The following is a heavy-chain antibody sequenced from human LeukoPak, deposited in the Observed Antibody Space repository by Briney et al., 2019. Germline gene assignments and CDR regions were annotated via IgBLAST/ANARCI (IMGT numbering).Heavy chain of an antibody. D-gene: IGHD2-15*01. CDR3: ARDHGDIVVVVAATPYYYMDV. V-gene: IGHV3-23*01. CDR1: GFTFSSYG. CDR2: ISGSGGST. Sequence: GGSLRLSCAASGFTFSSYGMSWVRQAPGKGLEWVSAISGSGGSTYYADSVKGRFTISRDNSKNTLYLQMNSLRAEDTAVYYCARDHGDIVVVVAATPYYYMDVWGKGTTVTVSS. J-gene: IGHJ6*03.